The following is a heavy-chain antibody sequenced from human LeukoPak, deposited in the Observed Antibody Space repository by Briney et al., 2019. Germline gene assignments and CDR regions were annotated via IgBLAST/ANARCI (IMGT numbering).Heavy chain of an antibody. D-gene: IGHD3-16*01. CDR3: ARTVERGYYFDY. Sequence: ASVKVSCKASGGTFSSYAISWVRQAPGKGLEWMGRIIPILGIANYAQKFQGRVTITADKSTSTAYMELSSLRSEDTAVYYCARTVERGYYFDYWGQGTLVTVSS. J-gene: IGHJ4*02. CDR2: IIPILGIA. V-gene: IGHV1-69*04. CDR1: GGTFSSYA.